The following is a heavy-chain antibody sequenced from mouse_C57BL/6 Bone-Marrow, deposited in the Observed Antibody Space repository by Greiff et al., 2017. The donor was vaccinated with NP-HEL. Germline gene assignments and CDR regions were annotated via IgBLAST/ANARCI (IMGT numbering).Heavy chain of an antibody. CDR3: TTGIIYYYGSSLYYFDY. CDR1: GFNIKDDY. Sequence: EVKLQESGAELVRPGASVKLSCTASGFNIKDDYMHWVKQRPEQGLEWIGWIDPENGDTEYASKFQGKATITADTSSNTAYLQLSSLTSEDTDVYYCTTGIIYYYGSSLYYFDYWGQGTTLTVSS. CDR2: IDPENGDT. D-gene: IGHD1-1*01. V-gene: IGHV14-4*01. J-gene: IGHJ2*01.